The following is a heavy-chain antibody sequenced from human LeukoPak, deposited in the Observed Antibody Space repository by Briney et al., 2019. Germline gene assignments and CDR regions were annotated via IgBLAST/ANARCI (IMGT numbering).Heavy chain of an antibody. CDR1: GFTSSSYG. D-gene: IGHD2-21*01. Sequence: GGSLRLSCAASGFTSSSYGMHWDRQAPGKGLEWVAVISYDGSNKYYADSVKGRFTISRDNSKRTLYLQMNSLRAEDTAVYYCAKDIWPSNYYYAMDVWGQGTTVTVSS. J-gene: IGHJ6*02. CDR3: AKDIWPSNYYYAMDV. V-gene: IGHV3-30*18. CDR2: ISYDGSNK.